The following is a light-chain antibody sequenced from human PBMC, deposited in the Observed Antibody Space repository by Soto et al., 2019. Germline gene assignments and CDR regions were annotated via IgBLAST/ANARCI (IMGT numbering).Light chain of an antibody. CDR3: QAYDYSLTASV. J-gene: IGLJ3*02. Sequence: QSALTQPASVSGSPGQSITISCSGTSSDVGAYDFVSWYQQYPGKAPKLIIFEVNNRPSGVSNRFSGSKSGNMASLTISGLQAEDEADYYCQAYDYSLTASVFGGGTKVTVL. V-gene: IGLV2-14*01. CDR2: EVN. CDR1: SSDVGAYDF.